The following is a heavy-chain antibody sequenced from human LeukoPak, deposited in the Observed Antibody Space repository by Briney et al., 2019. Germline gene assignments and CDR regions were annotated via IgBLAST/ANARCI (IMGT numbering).Heavy chain of an antibody. D-gene: IGHD3-22*01. CDR3: ASWNYYDSSGYSPRDY. Sequence: GGSLRLSCAASGFTFSSYSMNWVRQAPGKGLEWVPSISSSSSYIYYADSVKGRFTISRDNAKNSLYLQMNSLRAEDTAVYYCASWNYYDSSGYSPRDYWGQGTLVTVSS. V-gene: IGHV3-21*01. J-gene: IGHJ4*02. CDR2: ISSSSSYI. CDR1: GFTFSSYS.